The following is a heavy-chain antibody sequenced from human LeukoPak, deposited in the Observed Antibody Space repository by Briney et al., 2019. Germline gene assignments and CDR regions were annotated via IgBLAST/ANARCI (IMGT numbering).Heavy chain of an antibody. V-gene: IGHV1-69*04. CDR1: GGTFSSYA. CDR2: IIPIFGIA. Sequence: GASVKVSCKASGGTFSSYAISWVRQAPGQGLEWMGRIIPIFGIANYAQKFQGRVTITADKSTSTAYMELSSLRSEDTAVYCCTVAGTGMLDYWGQGTLVTV. J-gene: IGHJ4*02. D-gene: IGHD6-19*01. CDR3: TVAGTGMLDY.